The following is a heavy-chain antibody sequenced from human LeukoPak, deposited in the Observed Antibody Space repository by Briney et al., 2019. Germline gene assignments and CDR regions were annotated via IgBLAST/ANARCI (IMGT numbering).Heavy chain of an antibody. D-gene: IGHD1-26*01. CDR3: ARGDSGSYLVGAFHI. CDR2: ISAYNGNT. Sequence: ASVKVSCKASGYTFTSYGISWVRQGPGQGLEWVGWISAYNGNTNYAQKLQGRVTMTTDPSTSTAYMELRRLRSDDTAVYYCARGDSGSYLVGAFHIWAQGTMVTVSS. J-gene: IGHJ3*02. V-gene: IGHV1-18*01. CDR1: GYTFTSYG.